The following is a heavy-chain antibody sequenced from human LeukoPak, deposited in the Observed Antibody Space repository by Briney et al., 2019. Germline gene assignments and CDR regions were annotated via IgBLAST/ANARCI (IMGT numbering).Heavy chain of an antibody. Sequence: SETLSLTCTVSGGSITGYHWSWIRQPPGKGLEWIGYIYSSETTNYKPSLKSRVTISADTSKNQISLKLTTVTAADTAIYYCASRNNFHIWGQGTMVTVSS. V-gene: IGHV4-4*08. CDR2: IYSSETT. J-gene: IGHJ3*02. D-gene: IGHD2/OR15-2a*01. CDR3: ASRNNFHI. CDR1: GGSITGYH.